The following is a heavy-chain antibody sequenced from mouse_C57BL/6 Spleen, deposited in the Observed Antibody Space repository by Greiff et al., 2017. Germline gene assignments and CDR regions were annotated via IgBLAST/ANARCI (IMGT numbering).Heavy chain of an antibody. CDR1: GYTFTSYW. CDR2: IHPYDSDT. CDR3: AIFLGQVYYFDY. D-gene: IGHD3-3*01. Sequence: QVQLQQPGAELVKPGASVKVSCKASGYTFTSYWMHWVKQRPGQGLEWIGRIHPYDSDTNYNQKFKGKATLTVDKSSSTAYMQLSSLTSEDSAVYYCAIFLGQVYYFDYWGQGTTLTVSS. V-gene: IGHV1-74*01. J-gene: IGHJ2*01.